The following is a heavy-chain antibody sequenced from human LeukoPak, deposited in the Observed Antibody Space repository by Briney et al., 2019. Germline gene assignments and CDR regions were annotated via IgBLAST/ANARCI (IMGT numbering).Heavy chain of an antibody. V-gene: IGHV1-69*06. J-gene: IGHJ4*02. Sequence: SVKVSCKASGGTFSSYAISGVRQAPGQGLEWMGGIIPIFGTANYAQKFQGRVTITADKSTSTAYMELSSLRSEDTAVYYCARDDGRGYSGYDYFLDYWGQGTLVTVSS. CDR1: GGTFSSYA. CDR3: ARDDGRGYSGYDYFLDY. CDR2: IIPIFGTA. D-gene: IGHD5-12*01.